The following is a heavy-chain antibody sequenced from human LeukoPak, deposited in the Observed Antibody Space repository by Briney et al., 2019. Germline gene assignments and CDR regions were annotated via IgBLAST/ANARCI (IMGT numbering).Heavy chain of an antibody. D-gene: IGHD6-19*01. CDR3: AQHNSGIGFDP. Sequence: GGSLRLSCADSGFTFRSYAMSWVRQAPGKGVEWVSASGSGGGTYYADSVKGRFTISRDNSKNTLYLQMTSRRAEDTAVYYCAQHNSGIGFDPGGQGTLVTVSS. J-gene: IGHJ5*02. V-gene: IGHV3-23*01. CDR1: GFTFRSYA. CDR2: SGSGGGT.